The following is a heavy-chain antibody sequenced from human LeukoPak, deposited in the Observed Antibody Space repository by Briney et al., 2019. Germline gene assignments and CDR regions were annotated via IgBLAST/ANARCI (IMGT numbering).Heavy chain of an antibody. D-gene: IGHD6-13*01. CDR2: IYYSGST. CDR3: AREYRYSSTFDY. Sequence: SETLSLTCTVSGGSISTSSYYWGWIRQPPGKGLECIGNIYYSGSTYYNPSLKSRVTISVDTSKNQFSLKLSSVTAADTAVYYCAREYRYSSTFDYWGQGTLVTVSS. V-gene: IGHV4-39*07. J-gene: IGHJ4*02. CDR1: GGSISTSSYY.